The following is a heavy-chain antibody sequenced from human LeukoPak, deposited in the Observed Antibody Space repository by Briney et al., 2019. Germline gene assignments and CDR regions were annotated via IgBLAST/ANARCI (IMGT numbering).Heavy chain of an antibody. V-gene: IGHV3-7*01. Sequence: GGSLRLSCAASGFTFRSYGMDWVRQAPGKGLEWVANIKQDGSEMYYVDSVKGRFTISRDNTKNSLFLHMSSLRAEDTAIYFCASSYFDNSLHAYDIWGEGTMVTVSP. CDR2: IKQDGSEM. D-gene: IGHD3-22*01. CDR3: ASSYFDNSLHAYDI. CDR1: GFTFRSYG. J-gene: IGHJ3*02.